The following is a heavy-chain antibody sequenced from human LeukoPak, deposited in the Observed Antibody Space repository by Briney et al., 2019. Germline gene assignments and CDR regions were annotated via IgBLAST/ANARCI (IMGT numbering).Heavy chain of an antibody. CDR3: AKAHYYDSSGYSDY. V-gene: IGHV3-23*01. CDR2: ISGSGGST. J-gene: IGHJ4*02. Sequence: GGSLRLSCAASGFTFSSYAMSWVRQAPGKGLEWVSAISGSGGSTYYADSVKGRFTISRGNSKNTLYLQMNSLRAEDTAVYYCAKAHYYDSSGYSDYWGQGTLVTVSS. CDR1: GFTFSSYA. D-gene: IGHD3-22*01.